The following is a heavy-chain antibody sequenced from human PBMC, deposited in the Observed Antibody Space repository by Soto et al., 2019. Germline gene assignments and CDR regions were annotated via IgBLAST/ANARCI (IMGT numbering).Heavy chain of an antibody. D-gene: IGHD1-26*01. CDR2: IYYSATT. J-gene: IGHJ6*02. CDR3: AREGAAQNAHYYYYGMDV. Sequence: SETLSLTCTVSGGSISSYYWSWIRQPPGKGLEWIVYIYYSATTNYNPSLKSRVTISVDTSKNQFSLKLTSVTAADTAVYYCAREGAAQNAHYYYYGMDVWGQGTTVTSP. V-gene: IGHV4-59*01. CDR1: GGSISSYY.